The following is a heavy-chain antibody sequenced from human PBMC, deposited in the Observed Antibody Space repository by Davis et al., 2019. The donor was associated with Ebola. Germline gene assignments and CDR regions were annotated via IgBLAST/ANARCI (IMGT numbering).Heavy chain of an antibody. Sequence: PSETLSLTCTVSGGSISSYYWSWIRQPPGKGLEWIGYIYYSGSTYYNPSLKSRVTISVDTSKNQFSLKLSSVTAADTAVYYCARDRGTAWGQGTLVTVSS. D-gene: IGHD1-1*01. J-gene: IGHJ4*02. V-gene: IGHV4-59*12. CDR2: IYYSGST. CDR1: GGSISSYY. CDR3: ARDRGTA.